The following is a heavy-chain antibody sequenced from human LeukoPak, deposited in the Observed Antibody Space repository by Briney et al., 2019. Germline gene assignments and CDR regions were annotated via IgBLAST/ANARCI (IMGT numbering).Heavy chain of an antibody. V-gene: IGHV1-2*02. Sequence: GASVKVSCKASGYTFTGYFMHWVRPAPGQGLEWMGWINPNRGGTNYAQKFQGRVTMTRDTSISTAYMELSRLRSDDTAVYYCAILTAVPGTSYYGMDVWGQGTTVTVSS. D-gene: IGHD6-19*01. J-gene: IGHJ6*02. CDR3: AILTAVPGTSYYGMDV. CDR1: GYTFTGYF. CDR2: INPNRGGT.